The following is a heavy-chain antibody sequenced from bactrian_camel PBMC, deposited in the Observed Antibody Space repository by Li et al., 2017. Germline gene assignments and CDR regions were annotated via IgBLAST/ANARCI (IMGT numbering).Heavy chain of an antibody. J-gene: IGHJ4*01. CDR2: IDYRSGGS. CDR1: GLPNSRQC. CDR3: AAGRTSTLVPARYTY. D-gene: IGHD4*01. V-gene: IGHV3S40*01. Sequence: VQLVESGGDSVQAGGSLRLSCSISGLPNSRQCIGWFRQAPGKEREGVAVIDYRSGGSLLADSVKGRFTISQDKARNTVYLQMESLKPEDTAMYYCAAGRTSTLVPARYTYWGQGTQVTVS.